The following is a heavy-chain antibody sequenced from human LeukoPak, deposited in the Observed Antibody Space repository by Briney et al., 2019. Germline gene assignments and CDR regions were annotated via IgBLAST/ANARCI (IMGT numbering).Heavy chain of an antibody. D-gene: IGHD4-11*01. CDR1: GGSISSGGYY. V-gene: IGHV4-31*03. J-gene: IGHJ5*02. CDR2: IYYSGST. CDR3: ARNYNDYNNWFDP. Sequence: SQTLSLTCTVSGGSISSGGYYWSWIRQHPGXXXXXXXYIYYSGSTYYNPSLKSRVTISVDTSKNQFSLKLSSVTAADTAVYYCARNYNDYNNWFDPWGQGTLVTVSS.